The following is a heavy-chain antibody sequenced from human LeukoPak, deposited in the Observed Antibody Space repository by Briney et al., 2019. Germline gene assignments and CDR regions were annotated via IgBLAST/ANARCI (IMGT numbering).Heavy chain of an antibody. CDR2: IGSDGSSA. J-gene: IGHJ4*02. CDR1: GFTFSSYF. CDR3: GRQYRTSVGLRYLDN. V-gene: IGHV3-74*01. D-gene: IGHD1-14*01. Sequence: GGSLRLSYTASGFTFSSYFIHWVRQGPGKGLVWVSRIGSDGSSASSADSVKGRFTISRDNAKSTVFLQMYSLRPEDAAVYYCGRQYRTSVGLRYLDNWGQGTLVTVSS.